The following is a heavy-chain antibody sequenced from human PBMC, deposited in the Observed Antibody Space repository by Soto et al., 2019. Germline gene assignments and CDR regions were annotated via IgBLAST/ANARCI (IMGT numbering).Heavy chain of an antibody. J-gene: IGHJ6*02. CDR3: AKDMGSGKLVRGGYYYYGMDV. CDR1: GFTFDDYA. CDR2: ISWNIGSI. D-gene: IGHD6-6*01. Sequence: GGSLRLSCAAGGFTFDDYAMHWVRQAPGKGLVWVSGISWNIGSIGYAVYVKCRFTISSANAKNSLYLQMHSLRAEDTASYYSAKDMGSGKLVRGGYYYYGMDVWRQGPTVAVSS. V-gene: IGHV3-9*01.